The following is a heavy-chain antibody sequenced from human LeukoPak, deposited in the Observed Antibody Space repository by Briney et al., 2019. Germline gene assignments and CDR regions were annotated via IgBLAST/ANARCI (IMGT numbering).Heavy chain of an antibody. CDR3: ATSPRSTSHPGY. V-gene: IGHV1-69*04. D-gene: IGHD2-2*01. Sequence: GSSVKVSCKASGGTFSSYAISWVRQAPGQGLEWMGRIIPILGIANYAQKFQGRVTITADKSTSTAYMELSSLRSEDTAVYYCATSPRSTSHPGYWGQGTLVTVSS. CDR2: IIPILGIA. CDR1: GGTFSSYA. J-gene: IGHJ4*02.